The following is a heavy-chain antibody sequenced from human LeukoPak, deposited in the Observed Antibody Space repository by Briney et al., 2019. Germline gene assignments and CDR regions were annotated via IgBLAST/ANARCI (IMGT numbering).Heavy chain of an antibody. D-gene: IGHD1-26*01. J-gene: IGHJ4*02. V-gene: IGHV1-69*13. Sequence: SVTVSCKASGGTFSSYAISWVRQAPGQGLEWMGGIIPIFGTANYAQKFQGRVTITADESTSTAYMELSSLRSEDTAVYYCARDDRYSGSYYDFDYWGQGTLVTVSS. CDR2: IIPIFGTA. CDR1: GGTFSSYA. CDR3: ARDDRYSGSYYDFDY.